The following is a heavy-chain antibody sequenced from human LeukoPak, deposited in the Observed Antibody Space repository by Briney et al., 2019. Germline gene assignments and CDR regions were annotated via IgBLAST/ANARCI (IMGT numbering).Heavy chain of an antibody. CDR1: GFTFSSYE. Sequence: GGSLRLSCAASGFTFSSYEMNWVRQAPGKGLEWVSYISSSGSTIYYADSVKGRFTISRDNAKNSLYLQMNSLRAEDTAVYYFARGSWEILLFDYGGQGTLVTVSS. V-gene: IGHV3-48*03. J-gene: IGHJ4*02. D-gene: IGHD1-26*01. CDR3: ARGSWEILLFDY. CDR2: ISSSGSTI.